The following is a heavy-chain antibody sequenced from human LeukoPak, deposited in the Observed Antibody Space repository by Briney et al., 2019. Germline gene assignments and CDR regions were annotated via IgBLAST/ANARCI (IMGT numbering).Heavy chain of an antibody. J-gene: IGHJ4*02. CDR2: ISSSSSTI. D-gene: IGHD3-9*01. Sequence: PGGSLRLSCAASGFTFSGYYMSWIRQAPGKGLEWVSYISSSSSTIYYADSVKGRFTISRDNAKNSLYLQMNSLRAEDTAVYYCAREVTYYDILTGYYEAHLFDYWGQGTLVTVSS. V-gene: IGHV3-11*04. CDR3: AREVTYYDILTGYYEAHLFDY. CDR1: GFTFSGYY.